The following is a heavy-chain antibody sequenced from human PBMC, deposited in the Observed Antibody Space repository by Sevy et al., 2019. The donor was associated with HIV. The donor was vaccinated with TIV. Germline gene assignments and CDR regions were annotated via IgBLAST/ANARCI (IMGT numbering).Heavy chain of an antibody. J-gene: IGHJ6*02. V-gene: IGHV3-9*01. D-gene: IGHD3-9*01. CDR1: GFTFDDYA. CDR3: AKDSSRFFDCSYGVDV. Sequence: GGSLRLSCAASGFTFDDYAMHWVRQAPGTGLEWVSGISWDSGRIDYADSVKGRFTISRDNAKNSLYLQMSSLRADDTALYYCAKDSSRFFDCSYGVDVWGQGTTVTVSS. CDR2: ISWDSGRI.